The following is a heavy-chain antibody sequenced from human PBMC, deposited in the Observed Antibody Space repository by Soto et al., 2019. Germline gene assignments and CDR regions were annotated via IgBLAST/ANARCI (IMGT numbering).Heavy chain of an antibody. Sequence: ASVKVSCKASGYTFTSYYMHWVRQAPGQGLEWMGIINPSGGSTSYAQKFQGRVTMTRDTSTSTVYMGLSSLRSEDTAVYYCARGPDARAYYYYYGMDVWGQGTTVTVSS. J-gene: IGHJ6*02. CDR2: INPSGGST. V-gene: IGHV1-46*01. CDR3: ARGPDARAYYYYYGMDV. CDR1: GYTFTSYY.